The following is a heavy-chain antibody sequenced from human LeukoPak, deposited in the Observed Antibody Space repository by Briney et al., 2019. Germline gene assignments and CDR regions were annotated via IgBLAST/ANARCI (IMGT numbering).Heavy chain of an antibody. V-gene: IGHV4-34*01. CDR3: ARDMVRGQNWFDP. Sequence: SETLSLTCAVYGGSFSGYYWSWIRQPPGEGLEWIGEINHSGSTNYNPSLKSRVTMSVDTSKNQFSLKLSSVTAADTAVYYCARDMVRGQNWFDPWGQGTLVTVSS. J-gene: IGHJ5*02. CDR1: GGSFSGYY. CDR2: INHSGST. D-gene: IGHD3-10*01.